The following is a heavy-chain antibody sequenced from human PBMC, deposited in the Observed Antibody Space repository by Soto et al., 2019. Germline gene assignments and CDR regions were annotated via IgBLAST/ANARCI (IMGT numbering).Heavy chain of an antibody. Sequence: QITLKESGPTLVKPTQTLTLTCTFSGFSLTTGGVGVGWIRQPPGKALEWLALIYWDDDKRYSPSLKSRLTITKDTSKNQVVLTMTNMDPVDTATYYCAHRRAISALLVMGFDPWGQGTRVTVSS. CDR2: IYWDDDK. CDR1: GFSLTTGGVG. J-gene: IGHJ5*02. D-gene: IGHD3-16*01. CDR3: AHRRAISALLVMGFDP. V-gene: IGHV2-5*02.